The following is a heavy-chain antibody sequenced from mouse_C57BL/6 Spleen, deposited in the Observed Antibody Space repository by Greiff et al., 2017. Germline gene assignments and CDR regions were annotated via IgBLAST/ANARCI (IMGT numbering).Heavy chain of an antibody. V-gene: IGHV1-15*01. CDR2: IDPETGGT. CDR1: GYTFTDYE. D-gene: IGHD1-1*01. CDR3: TRLYYYGSSPYYFDY. J-gene: IGHJ2*01. Sequence: VQLVESGAELVRPGASVTLSCKASGYTFTDYEMHWVKQTPVHGLEWIGAIDPETGGTAYNQKFKGKAILTADNSSSTAYMELRSLTSEDSAVYYCTRLYYYGSSPYYFDYWGQGTTLTVSS.